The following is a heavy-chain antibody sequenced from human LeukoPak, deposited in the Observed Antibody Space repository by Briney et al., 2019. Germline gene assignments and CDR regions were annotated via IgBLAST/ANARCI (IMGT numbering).Heavy chain of an antibody. V-gene: IGHV3-30-3*01. D-gene: IGHD6-19*01. CDR2: ISYDGSNK. Sequence: GGSLRLSCAASGFTFSSYAMHWVRQAPGKGLEWVAVISYDGSNKYYADSVKGRFTISRDNSKNTLYLQMNSLRAEDTAVYYCARAIAVAAFDYWGQGTLVTVSS. CDR1: GFTFSSYA. J-gene: IGHJ4*02. CDR3: ARAIAVAAFDY.